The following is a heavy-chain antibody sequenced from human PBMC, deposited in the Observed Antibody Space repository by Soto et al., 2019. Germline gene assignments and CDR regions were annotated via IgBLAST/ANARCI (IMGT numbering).Heavy chain of an antibody. J-gene: IGHJ4*02. D-gene: IGHD5-12*01. CDR1: GFTFGSYS. CDR3: ARGPQGMGVVATTFDY. V-gene: IGHV3-48*01. CDR2: ISSSSSTI. Sequence: EVQLVESGGGLVQPGGSLRLSCAASGFTFGSYSMNWVRQAPGQGLEWVSYISSSSSTIYYADSVKGRFTISRDNAKNSLYLQMNRLRAEDTAVYYCARGPQGMGVVATTFDYWGQGTLVSVSS.